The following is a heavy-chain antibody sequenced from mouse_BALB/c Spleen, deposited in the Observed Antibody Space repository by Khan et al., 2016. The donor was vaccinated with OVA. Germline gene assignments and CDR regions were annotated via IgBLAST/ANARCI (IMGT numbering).Heavy chain of an antibody. CDR2: IYPGTGNT. D-gene: IGHD3-2*02. CDR1: GYIFTSYW. Sequence: QVQLQQSGTELVRPGASVKLSCKTSGYIFTSYWIHWVKQRSGQGLEWIARIYPGTGNTYYSEKFNDKASLTADKSSSPAYMHLSSLNSEDSAVYSCAREEALYYFDYWGQGTTLTVSS. V-gene: IGHV1S132*01. J-gene: IGHJ2*01. CDR3: AREEALYYFDY.